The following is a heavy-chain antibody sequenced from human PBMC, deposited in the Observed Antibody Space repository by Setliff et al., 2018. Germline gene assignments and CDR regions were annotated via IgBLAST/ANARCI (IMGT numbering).Heavy chain of an antibody. V-gene: IGHV1-2*02. CDR1: GYTFTNYG. J-gene: IGHJ4*02. CDR2: INPRTGVT. Sequence: ASVKVSCKTSGYTFTNYGINWVRQAPGQGLEWMGWINPRTGVTNYAQKFQGRVTMTRDTSISTAYMELSRLRSDDTAVYYCARGPLDFVVVPAAAKFDYWGQGTLVTVSS. CDR3: ARGPLDFVVVPAAAKFDY. D-gene: IGHD2-2*01.